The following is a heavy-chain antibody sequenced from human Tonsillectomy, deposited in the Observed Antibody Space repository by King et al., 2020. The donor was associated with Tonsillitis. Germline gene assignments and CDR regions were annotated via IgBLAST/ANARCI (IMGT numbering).Heavy chain of an antibody. CDR3: ARGGDILTGGSLFDP. CDR1: GGSINSGSYY. V-gene: IGHV4-61*02. Sequence: QVQLQESGPGLVKPSQTLSLTCTVSGGSINSGSYYWSWIRQPAGKGLEWIGLIYTSGSTNYNPSLESRVTMSVDTSKNQFSLNLSSVTAADTAVYYWARGGDILTGGSLFDPWGQGTLVTVSS. CDR2: IYTSGST. J-gene: IGHJ5*02. D-gene: IGHD3-9*01.